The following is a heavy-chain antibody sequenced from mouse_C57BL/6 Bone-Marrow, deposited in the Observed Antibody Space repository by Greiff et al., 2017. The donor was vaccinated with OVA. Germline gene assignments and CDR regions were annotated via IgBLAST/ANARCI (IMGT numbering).Heavy chain of an antibody. V-gene: IGHV1-80*01. CDR3: ARYLYPPYWYFDV. J-gene: IGHJ1*03. CDR2: IYPGDGDT. CDR1: GYAFSSYW. Sequence: VKLLESGAELVKPGASVKISCKASGYAFSSYWMNWVKQRPGKGLEWIGQIYPGDGDTNYNGKFKGKATITADTSSNTAYLQLSSLTSEDTAVYYCARYLYPPYWYFDVWGTGTTVTVSS. D-gene: IGHD1-1*01.